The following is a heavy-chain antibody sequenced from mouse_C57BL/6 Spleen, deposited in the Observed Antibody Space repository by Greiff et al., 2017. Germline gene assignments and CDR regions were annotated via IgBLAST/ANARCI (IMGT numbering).Heavy chain of an antibody. CDR2: IDPSDSYT. D-gene: IGHD2-4*01. CDR3: TRADCNRGFDY. J-gene: IGHJ2*01. CDR1: GYTFTSYW. V-gene: IGHV1-59*01. Sequence: QVQLQQPGAELVRPGTSVKLSCKASGYTFTSYWMHWVKQRPGQGLEWIGVIDPSDSYTNYNQKFKGKATLTVDTYSGTAYMRLSSLRSEDSAVYYCTRADCNRGFDYWGQGTTLTVSS.